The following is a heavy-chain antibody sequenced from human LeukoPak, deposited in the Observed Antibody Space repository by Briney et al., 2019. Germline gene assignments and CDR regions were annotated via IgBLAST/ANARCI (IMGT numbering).Heavy chain of an antibody. J-gene: IGHJ6*03. V-gene: IGHV1-8*01. Sequence: ASVKVSCKASGYTFSSYEIHWVRQATGQGLEWMGWMNPNSGNTGYAQKFQGRVTMTRDTSISTACIELSSLRSEDTAVYCCARGPTDHYYYYYMDVWGKGTTVTVSS. CDR3: ARGPTDHYYYYYMDV. CDR2: MNPNSGNT. CDR1: GYTFSSYE. D-gene: IGHD4-11*01.